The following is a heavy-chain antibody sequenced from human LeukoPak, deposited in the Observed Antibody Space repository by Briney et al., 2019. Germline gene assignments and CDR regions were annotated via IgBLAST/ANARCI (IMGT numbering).Heavy chain of an antibody. CDR2: IYPSDSDT. D-gene: IGHD4-23*01. J-gene: IGHJ4*02. Sequence: GESLKISCKGSGYSFTSYWIGWVRQMPGKGLEWMGVIYPSDSDTRYSPSFQGQVTISADKSISTAYLQWRSLKVSDSAMYYCARLTAVVTFDYWGQGTLVTVSS. V-gene: IGHV5-51*01. CDR1: GYSFTSYW. CDR3: ARLTAVVTFDY.